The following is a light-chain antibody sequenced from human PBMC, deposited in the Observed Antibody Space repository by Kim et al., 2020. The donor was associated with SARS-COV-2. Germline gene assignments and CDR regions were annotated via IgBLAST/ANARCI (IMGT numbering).Light chain of an antibody. J-gene: IGLJ3*02. V-gene: IGLV7-43*01. CDR3: LLYYGGAQDWV. CDR1: TGAVTSAYY. CDR2: STS. Sequence: QTVVTQEPSLTVSPGGTVTLTCTSTTGAVTSAYYPNWFQQKPGQAPRGLIYSTSNKHSWTPARFSGSLLGGKAALTLSGVQPEDEAEYYCLLYYGGAQDWVFGGGTQLTVL.